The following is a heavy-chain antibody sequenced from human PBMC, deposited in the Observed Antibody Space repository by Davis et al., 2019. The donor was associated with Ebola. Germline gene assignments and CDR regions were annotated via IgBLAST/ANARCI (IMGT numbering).Heavy chain of an antibody. Sequence: MPSETLSPTCAVYGGSFSGYYWSWIRQPPGKGLEWIGEIYHSGSTNYNPSLKSRVTISVDTSKMQFSLKLSSVTAADTAEYYCARGQWQRVPPLSFYYGMDVWGRGTTVTVS. CDR2: IYHSGST. J-gene: IGHJ6*02. D-gene: IGHD5-12*01. CDR1: GGSFSGYY. CDR3: ARGQWQRVPPLSFYYGMDV. V-gene: IGHV4-34*01.